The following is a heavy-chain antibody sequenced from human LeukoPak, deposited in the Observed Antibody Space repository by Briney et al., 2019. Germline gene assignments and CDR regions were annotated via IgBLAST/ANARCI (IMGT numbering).Heavy chain of an antibody. D-gene: IGHD6-19*01. Sequence: PGGSLRLSCEASGVTFSSYAMSWVRQAPGKGLEWVSAISGSGGSTSYADSVKGRFTLSRDNSKDTLYLQMNSLRAEDTAVYYCARHHSGWYKYWGQGTLVTVSS. CDR1: GVTFSSYA. J-gene: IGHJ4*02. V-gene: IGHV3-23*01. CDR2: ISGSGGST. CDR3: ARHHSGWYKY.